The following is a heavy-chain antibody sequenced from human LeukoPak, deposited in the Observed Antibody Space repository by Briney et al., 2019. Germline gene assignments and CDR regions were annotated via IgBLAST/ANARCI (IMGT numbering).Heavy chain of an antibody. D-gene: IGHD2-15*01. Sequence: PGGSLRLSCAASGFTFSSYWMSWVRQAPGKGLEWVANIKQDGSEKYYVDSVKGRFTISRDNAKNSLYLQMNSLRAEDTAVYYCARERGGYCSGSSCSNAIDYWGQGTLATVSS. CDR1: GFTFSSYW. CDR2: IKQDGSEK. V-gene: IGHV3-7*01. CDR3: ARERGGYCSGSSCSNAIDY. J-gene: IGHJ4*02.